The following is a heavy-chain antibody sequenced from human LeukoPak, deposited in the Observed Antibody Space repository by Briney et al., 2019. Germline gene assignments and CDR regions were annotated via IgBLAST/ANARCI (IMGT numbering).Heavy chain of an antibody. CDR2: IYSGGNT. Sequence: PGGSLRLSCAASGVTVSSNYMSWVRQAPGKGLEWVSVIYSGGNTYYADSVKGRFTISRDNSKNTLYLQMNSLRAEDTAVYYCARDQGYTFGYGMDVWGKGTTVTVSS. V-gene: IGHV3-53*01. CDR3: ARDQGYTFGYGMDV. D-gene: IGHD2-2*02. J-gene: IGHJ6*04. CDR1: GVTVSSNY.